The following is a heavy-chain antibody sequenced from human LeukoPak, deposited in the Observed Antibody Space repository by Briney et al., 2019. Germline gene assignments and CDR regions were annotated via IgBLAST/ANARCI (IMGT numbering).Heavy chain of an antibody. CDR3: ARAQEAYYYDSSGGETRSSYFDY. D-gene: IGHD3-22*01. V-gene: IGHV1-18*01. CDR2: ISAYNGNT. CDR1: GYTFTSYG. J-gene: IGHJ4*02. Sequence: ASVKVSCKASGYTFTSYGISWVRQAPGQGLEWMGWISAYNGNTNYAQKLQGRVTMTTDTSTSTAYMELRSLRSDDTAVYYCARAQEAYYYDSSGGETRSSYFDYWGQGTLVTVSS.